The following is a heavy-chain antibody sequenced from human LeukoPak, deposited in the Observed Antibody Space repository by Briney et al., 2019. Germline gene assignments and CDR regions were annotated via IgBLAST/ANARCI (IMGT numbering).Heavy chain of an antibody. Sequence: GGPLRLSCAASGFTFSSYAMHWVRQAPGKGLEWVSAISGSGGSTYYADSVKGRFTISRDNSKNTLYLQMNSLRAEDTAVYYCAKDGAYYDFWSGYYPTYYFDYWGQGTLVTVSS. V-gene: IGHV3-23*01. CDR1: GFTFSSYA. J-gene: IGHJ4*02. D-gene: IGHD3-3*01. CDR2: ISGSGGST. CDR3: AKDGAYYDFWSGYYPTYYFDY.